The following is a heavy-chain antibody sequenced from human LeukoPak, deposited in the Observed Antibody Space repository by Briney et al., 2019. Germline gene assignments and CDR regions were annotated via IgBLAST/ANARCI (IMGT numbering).Heavy chain of an antibody. Sequence: ASVKVSCKASGYTFSNYAIHWVRQAPGQGLEWMGWINPNSGGTNYAQKFQGWVTMTRDTSISTAYMKLSRLRSDDTAVYYCARAESDDFWSGYEGYYFDYWGQGTLVTVSS. CDR3: ARAESDDFWSGYEGYYFDY. V-gene: IGHV1-2*04. CDR2: INPNSGGT. J-gene: IGHJ4*02. D-gene: IGHD3-3*01. CDR1: GYTFSNYA.